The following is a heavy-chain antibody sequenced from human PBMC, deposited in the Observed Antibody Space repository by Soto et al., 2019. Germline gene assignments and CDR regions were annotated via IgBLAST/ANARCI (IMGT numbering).Heavy chain of an antibody. CDR3: ARDIAAADVYYFDS. D-gene: IGHD6-13*01. Sequence: EVQLVESGGGLVQPGRSLRLSCAASGFTFDDYVMHWVRQAPGKGLEWVSGISWNSGNIGYADSVKGRFPISRDNAKNFLYLQMNSLRAEDTALYYCARDIAAADVYYFDSWGQGTLVTVSS. CDR1: GFTFDDYV. V-gene: IGHV3-9*01. CDR2: ISWNSGNI. J-gene: IGHJ4*02.